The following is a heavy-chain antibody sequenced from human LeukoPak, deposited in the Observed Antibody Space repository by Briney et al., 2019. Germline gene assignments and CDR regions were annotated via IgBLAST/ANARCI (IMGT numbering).Heavy chain of an antibody. V-gene: IGHV3-33*01. D-gene: IGHD6-19*01. CDR1: GFTFSSYG. CDR3: ARLTASSALDY. Sequence: PGGSLRLSCAASGFTFSSYGMHRVRQAPGKGLEWVAVIWCDGSNKHYADSVKGRFTISRDNSKNTLYLQMNSLRAEDTAVYYCARLTASSALDYWGQGTLVTVSS. CDR2: IWCDGSNK. J-gene: IGHJ4*02.